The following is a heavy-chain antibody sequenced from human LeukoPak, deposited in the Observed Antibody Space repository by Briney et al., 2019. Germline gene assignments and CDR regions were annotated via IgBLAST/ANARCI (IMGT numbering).Heavy chain of an antibody. Sequence: GSSVKVSCKASGGPFSSYAISWVRQAPGQGLEWMGGIIPIFGTANYAQKFQGRVTITADESTSTAYMELSSLRSEDTAVYYCAREAVGYCSSTSCLPRAFDIWGQGTMVTVSS. D-gene: IGHD2-2*01. CDR3: AREAVGYCSSTSCLPRAFDI. CDR2: IIPIFGTA. CDR1: GGPFSSYA. V-gene: IGHV1-69*01. J-gene: IGHJ3*02.